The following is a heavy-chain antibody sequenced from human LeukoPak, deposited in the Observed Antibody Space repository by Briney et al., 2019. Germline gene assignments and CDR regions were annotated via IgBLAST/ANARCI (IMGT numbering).Heavy chain of an antibody. CDR2: VSSDGSNK. V-gene: IGHV3-30*04. Sequence: GGSLRLSCAASGFTFSNYAIHWVRQAPGRGVEWVAVVSSDGSNKFYADSVKGRFTISRDNSKNTLYLQMNSLKTEDTAVYYCATITSPIDTPIDYWGQGTLVTVSS. J-gene: IGHJ4*02. D-gene: IGHD1-14*01. CDR3: ATITSPIDTPIDY. CDR1: GFTFSNYA.